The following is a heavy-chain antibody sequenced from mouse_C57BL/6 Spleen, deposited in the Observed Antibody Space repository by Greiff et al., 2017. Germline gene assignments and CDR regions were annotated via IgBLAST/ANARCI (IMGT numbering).Heavy chain of an antibody. V-gene: IGHV1-55*01. D-gene: IGHD1-1*01. J-gene: IGHJ2*01. CDR2: ICTGSGST. CDR3: ASEEYYDSSYLDY. CDR1: GYTFTSYW. Sequence: QVQLQQPGAELVKPGASVKMSCKASGYTFTSYWITWVKQRPGQGLEWIGDICTGSGSTYYNEKFKGKATLTVDTSYSTAYMQLSSLTSEDSAVYYCASEEYYDSSYLDYWGQGTTLTVSS.